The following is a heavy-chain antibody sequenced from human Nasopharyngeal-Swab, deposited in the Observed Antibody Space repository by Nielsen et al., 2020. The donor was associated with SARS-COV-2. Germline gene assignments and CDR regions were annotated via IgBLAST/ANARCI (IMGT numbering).Heavy chain of an antibody. D-gene: IGHD3-22*01. V-gene: IGHV4-34*01. J-gene: IGHJ4*02. CDR3: ARGQGPRHYYDSSGYYYDVLGRGYYFDY. Sequence: WIRQPPGKGLEWLGEINHSGSTNYNPSLKSRVTIPVDTSKNQFSLKLSSVTAADTAVYYCARGQGPRHYYDSSGYYYDVLGRGYYFDYWGQGTLVTVSS. CDR2: INHSGST.